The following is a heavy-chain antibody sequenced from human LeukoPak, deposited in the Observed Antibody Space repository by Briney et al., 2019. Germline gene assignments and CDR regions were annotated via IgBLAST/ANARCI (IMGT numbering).Heavy chain of an antibody. CDR1: GGSISSSSYY. Sequence: NPSETLSLTCTVSGGSISSSSYYWGWIRQPPGKELEWIGSIYYSGSTYYNPSLKSRVTISVDTSKNQFSLKLSSVTAADTAVYYCARFSSIAVAAPVYYFDYWGQGTLVTVSS. CDR2: IYYSGST. D-gene: IGHD6-19*01. V-gene: IGHV4-39*01. J-gene: IGHJ4*02. CDR3: ARFSSIAVAAPVYYFDY.